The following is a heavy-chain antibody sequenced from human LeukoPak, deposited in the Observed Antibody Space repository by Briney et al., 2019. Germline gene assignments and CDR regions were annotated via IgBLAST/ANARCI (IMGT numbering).Heavy chain of an antibody. D-gene: IGHD1-26*01. J-gene: IGHJ4*02. CDR2: IYTSGST. CDR3: ARTNSGSLYYFDF. Sequence: MASETLSLTCTVSGGSISSYYWSWIRQPAGKGLEWIGLIYTSGSTNYNPSLKSRVTMSVDTSKNQFSLKLSSVTAADAALYYCARTNSGSLYYFDFWGQGTLVTVSS. V-gene: IGHV4-4*07. CDR1: GGSISSYY.